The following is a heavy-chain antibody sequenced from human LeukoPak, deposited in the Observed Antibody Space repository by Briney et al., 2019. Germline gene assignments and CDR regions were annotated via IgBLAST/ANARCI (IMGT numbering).Heavy chain of an antibody. V-gene: IGHV3-23*01. CDR1: GSTFSSYA. CDR3: AKGETYYYDSSGYPVPLYYYYYMDV. J-gene: IGHJ6*03. CDR2: ISGSGGST. D-gene: IGHD3-22*01. Sequence: GGSLRLSCAASGSTFSSYAMSWVRQAPGKGLEWVSAISGSGGSTYYADSVKGRFTIYRDNSKNTLYLQMNSLRAEDTAVYYCAKGETYYYDSSGYPVPLYYYYYMDVWGKGTTVTVSS.